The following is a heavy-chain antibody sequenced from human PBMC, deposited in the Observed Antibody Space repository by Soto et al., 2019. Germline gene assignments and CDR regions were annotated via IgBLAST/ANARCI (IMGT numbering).Heavy chain of an antibody. D-gene: IGHD3-9*01. CDR2: ISGSGGST. Sequence: GGSLRLSCAASGFTFSSYAMSWVRQAPGKGLEWVSAISGSGGSTYYADSVKGRFTISRDNSKNTLYLQMNSLRAEDTAVYYCAKGPDILTGYYRPVDAFDIWGQGTMVTVSS. V-gene: IGHV3-23*01. CDR3: AKGPDILTGYYRPVDAFDI. J-gene: IGHJ3*02. CDR1: GFTFSSYA.